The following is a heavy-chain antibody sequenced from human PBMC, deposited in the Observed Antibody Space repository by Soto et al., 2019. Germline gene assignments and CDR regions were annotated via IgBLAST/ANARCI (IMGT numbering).Heavy chain of an antibody. D-gene: IGHD6-6*01. CDR1: GGSVNTASYY. Sequence: QVHLQESGPGLVRPSRTLSLTCSVSGGSVNTASYYWTWIHQSPGKGLEWIGYIYYRGSTSYNPSLRGRVTISLDTSTNEFSLNLRSVTAADTAVYYCAREGAALPDPFDHWGRGTLVTVTS. J-gene: IGHJ4*02. CDR2: IYYRGST. CDR3: AREGAALPDPFDH. V-gene: IGHV4-30-4*01.